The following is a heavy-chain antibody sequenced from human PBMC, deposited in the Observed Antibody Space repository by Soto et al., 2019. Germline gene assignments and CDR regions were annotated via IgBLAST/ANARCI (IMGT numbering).Heavy chain of an antibody. V-gene: IGHV4-59*01. Sequence: SETLSLTCSVSGTSIRGYYWTWIRQPPGKGLEWIGYIYYTGTTKYNPSLKSRVTISVDTSKNQFSLRLNSVTAADTAVYYCAREASSFGSNHFDSWGQGALVTVSS. J-gene: IGHJ4*02. D-gene: IGHD3-10*01. CDR2: IYYTGTT. CDR3: AREASSFGSNHFDS. CDR1: GTSIRGYY.